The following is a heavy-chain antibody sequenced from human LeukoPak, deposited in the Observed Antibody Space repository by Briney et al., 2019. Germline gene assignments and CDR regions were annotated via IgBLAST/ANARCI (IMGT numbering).Heavy chain of an antibody. CDR3: ARDGVVGALPFDY. CDR1: GYTFTSYY. CDR2: TNSSGGST. Sequence: ASVKVSCKASGYTFTSYYMHWVRQAPGQGLEWMGITNSSGGSTSYAQKFQGRVTMTRDTSTSTVYMELSSLRSEDTAVYYCARDGVVGALPFDYWGQGTLVTVSS. V-gene: IGHV1-46*01. D-gene: IGHD1-26*01. J-gene: IGHJ4*02.